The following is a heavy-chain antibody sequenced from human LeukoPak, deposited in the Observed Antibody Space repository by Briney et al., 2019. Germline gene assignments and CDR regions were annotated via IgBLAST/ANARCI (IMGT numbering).Heavy chain of an antibody. CDR2: IYYSGST. Sequence: NPSETLSLTCTVSGGSIISYYWSWIRQPPGKGLEWIGYIYYSGSTNYNPSLKSRVTISVDTSKNQFSLKLSSVTAADTAVYYCASTYEDYAEDYCGQGTLVTVSS. D-gene: IGHD4-17*01. CDR1: GGSIISYY. CDR3: ASTYEDYAEDY. V-gene: IGHV4-59*01. J-gene: IGHJ4*02.